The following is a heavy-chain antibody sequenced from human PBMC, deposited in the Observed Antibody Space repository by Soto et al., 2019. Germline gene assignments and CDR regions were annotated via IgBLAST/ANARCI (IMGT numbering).Heavy chain of an antibody. CDR2: ISAYNGNT. CDR1: GYTFTSYG. V-gene: IGHV1-18*01. D-gene: IGHD3-3*01. CDR3: ARDRPVLRFLEWLFGYYYYGMDV. Sequence: QVQLVQSGAEVKKPGASVKVSCKASGYTFTSYGISWVRQAPGQGLEWMGWISAYNGNTNYAQKLQGIVTMTTDPSTIKAYMELRRLTSHDTGVYYCARDRPVLRFLEWLFGYYYYGMDVWGQVTTVTVSS. J-gene: IGHJ6*02.